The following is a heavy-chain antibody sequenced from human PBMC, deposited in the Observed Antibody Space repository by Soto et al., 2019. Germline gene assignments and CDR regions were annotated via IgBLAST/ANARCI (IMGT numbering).Heavy chain of an antibody. D-gene: IGHD6-19*01. J-gene: IGHJ4*02. Sequence: PSETLSLTCSVSGGSISSYYWSWFRQPPGKGLEWIGYIYYSGSTNYNPSLKSRVTISVDTSKNQFSLKLNSVTAADTAVYYCTRGSGWYLRFDYWGQGNLVTVSS. V-gene: IGHV4-59*13. CDR3: TRGSGWYLRFDY. CDR2: IYYSGST. CDR1: GGSISSYY.